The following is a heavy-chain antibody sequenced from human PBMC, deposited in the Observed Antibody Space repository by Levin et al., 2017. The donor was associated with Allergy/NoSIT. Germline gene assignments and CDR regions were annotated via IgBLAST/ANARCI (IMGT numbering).Heavy chain of an antibody. CDR3: ARVAGYSYGYYFDY. CDR2: IYLSGST. J-gene: IGHJ4*02. Sequence: PSETLSLTCAVSGGSISSGGYSWSWIRQPPGKGLEWIGNIYLSGSTNDNPSPKSRVTMSVDRSKNQFSLKLSYVTAADTAVYYCARVAGYSYGYYFDYWGPGTLVTVSS. D-gene: IGHD5-18*01. V-gene: IGHV4-30-2*01. CDR1: GGSISSGGYS.